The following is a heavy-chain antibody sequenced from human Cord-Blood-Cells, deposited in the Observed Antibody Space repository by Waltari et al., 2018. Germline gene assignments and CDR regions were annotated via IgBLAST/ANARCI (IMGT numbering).Heavy chain of an antibody. CDR3: ARDEADCSGGSCYAFDI. CDR2: INAGNGNT. Sequence: QVQLVQSGAEVQKPGASVKLSCKASGYTFTSYALHWVRQAPGQRLEWMGWINAGNGNTKYSQKFQGRVTITRDTSASTAYMELSSLRSEDTAVYYCARDEADCSGGSCYAFDIWGQGTMVTVSS. CDR1: GYTFTSYA. D-gene: IGHD2-15*01. V-gene: IGHV1-3*01. J-gene: IGHJ3*02.